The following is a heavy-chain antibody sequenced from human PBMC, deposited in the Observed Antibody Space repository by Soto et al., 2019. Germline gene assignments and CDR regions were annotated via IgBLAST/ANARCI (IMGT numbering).Heavy chain of an antibody. J-gene: IGHJ6*02. V-gene: IGHV3-53*02. CDR1: GFTVSSNY. Sequence: EVQLVETGGGLIQPGGSLRLSCAASGFTVSSNYMSWVRQAPGKGLEWASVIYSGGSTYYADSVKGRFTISRDNSKNTLYIQMNSLRAEDTAVYYCARDRGVSPPNYYYYGMDVWGQGTTVTVSS. CDR2: IYSGGST. D-gene: IGHD3-10*01. CDR3: ARDRGVSPPNYYYYGMDV.